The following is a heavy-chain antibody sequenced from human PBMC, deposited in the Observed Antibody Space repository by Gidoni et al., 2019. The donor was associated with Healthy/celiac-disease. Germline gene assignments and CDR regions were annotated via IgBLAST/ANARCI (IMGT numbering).Heavy chain of an antibody. J-gene: IGHJ4*02. D-gene: IGHD6-13*01. CDR3: AKPHSSSWYAGRTPFDY. V-gene: IGHV3-23*01. CDR1: VFTFSSSA. CDR2: ISGSGGST. Sequence: EVQLLVSGGCLVQPGGSLLLSCSASVFTFSSSAMSWVRQPPGKGLEWVSAISGSGGSTYYADSVKGRFTISRDNSKNTLYLQMNSLRAEDTAVYYCAKPHSSSWYAGRTPFDYWGQGTLVTVSS.